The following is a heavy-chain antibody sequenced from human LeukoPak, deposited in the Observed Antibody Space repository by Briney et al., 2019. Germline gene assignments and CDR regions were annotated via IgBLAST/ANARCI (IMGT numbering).Heavy chain of an antibody. Sequence: GGSLRLSCAASGFSFSGYDMNWVRQAPGKGLEWVSYITSSSSTIYYADSLKGRFTISRDNAKSSLYLQMNSLRAEDTAVYYCARGTSWFDYWGQGTLVTVSS. J-gene: IGHJ5*01. CDR2: ITSSSSTI. V-gene: IGHV3-48*01. CDR1: GFSFSGYD. CDR3: ARGTSWFDY. D-gene: IGHD2-2*01.